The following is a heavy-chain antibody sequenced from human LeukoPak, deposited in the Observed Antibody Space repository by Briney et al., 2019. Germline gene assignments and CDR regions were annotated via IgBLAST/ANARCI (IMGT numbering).Heavy chain of an antibody. J-gene: IGHJ6*03. Sequence: SETLSLTCTVSGYSISSGYYWGWIRQPPGKGLEWIGSIYHSGSTYYNPSLKSRVTISVDTSKNQFSLKLSSVTAADTAVYYCARAALSYYYMDVWGKGTTVTVSS. CDR3: ARAALSYYYMDV. CDR1: GYSISSGYY. CDR2: IYHSGST. V-gene: IGHV4-38-2*02.